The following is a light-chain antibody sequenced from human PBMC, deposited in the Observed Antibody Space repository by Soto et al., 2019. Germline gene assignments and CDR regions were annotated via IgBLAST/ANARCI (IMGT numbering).Light chain of an antibody. CDR2: DVS. Sequence: ALTQPASVSGSPGQSITISCTGTSSDVGGYNYVSWYQQHPGKAPKLMIYDVSNRPSGVSNRFSGSKSGNTASLTISGLQAEDEADYYCSSYTTSSTLGVFGGGTKLTVL. V-gene: IGLV2-14*01. J-gene: IGLJ2*01. CDR1: SSDVGGYNY. CDR3: SSYTTSSTLGV.